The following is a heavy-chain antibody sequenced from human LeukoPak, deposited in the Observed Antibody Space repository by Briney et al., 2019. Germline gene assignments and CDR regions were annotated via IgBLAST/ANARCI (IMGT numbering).Heavy chain of an antibody. V-gene: IGHV5-10-1*01. CDR3: ARAHCSGGSCYFRGFDY. Sequence: GESLKISGKGSGYSFTSYWISWVRQMPGKGLEWMGRIDPSDSYTNYSPSFQGHVTISADKSISTAYLQWSSLKASDTAMYYCARAHCSGGSCYFRGFDYWGQGTLVTVSS. CDR1: GYSFTSYW. J-gene: IGHJ4*02. CDR2: IDPSDSYT. D-gene: IGHD2-15*01.